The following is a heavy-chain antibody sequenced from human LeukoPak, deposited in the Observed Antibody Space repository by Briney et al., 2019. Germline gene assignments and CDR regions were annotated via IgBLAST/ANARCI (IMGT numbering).Heavy chain of an antibody. J-gene: IGHJ3*02. CDR2: ISSSSSYI. CDR1: GFTFSSYN. V-gene: IGHV3-21*01. Sequence: GGSLRLSCAASGFTFSSYNMNWVRQAPGKGLEWVSSISSSSSYIYYADSVKGRFTISRDNAKNSLYLQMNSLRAEDTAVYYCAKLAVAGTVSDAFDIWGQGTMVTVSS. CDR3: AKLAVAGTVSDAFDI. D-gene: IGHD6-19*01.